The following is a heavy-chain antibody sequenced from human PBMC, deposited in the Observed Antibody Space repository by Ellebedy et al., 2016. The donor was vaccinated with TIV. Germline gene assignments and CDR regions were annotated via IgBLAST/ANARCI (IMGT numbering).Heavy chain of an antibody. CDR3: VCGTGYIFDH. J-gene: IGHJ4*02. D-gene: IGHD6-13*01. V-gene: IGHV3-7*03. CDR2: MNQDGSEI. Sequence: PGGSLRLSCAASGFTFSTYWINWVRQAPGKGLEWVANMNQDGSEINYVDSVKGRFTISRDNAENSLFLQMNSLRVEDTAIYYCVCGTGYIFDHWGQGTLVTVSS. CDR1: GFTFSTYW.